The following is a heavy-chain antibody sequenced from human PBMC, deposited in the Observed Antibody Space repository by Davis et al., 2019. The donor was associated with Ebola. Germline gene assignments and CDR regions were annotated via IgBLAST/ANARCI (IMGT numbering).Heavy chain of an antibody. CDR3: ARDHGYNCFDP. CDR2: IRQDGSEK. V-gene: IGHV3-7*03. J-gene: IGHJ5*02. CDR1: GFTFSNFW. Sequence: GESLKISCAASGFTFSNFWMSWVRQAPGKGLEWVANIRQDGSEKNYVDSVKGRFTISRDNAKNSLYLQMNSLRTEDTAVYYCARDHGYNCFDPWGQGTLVTVSS.